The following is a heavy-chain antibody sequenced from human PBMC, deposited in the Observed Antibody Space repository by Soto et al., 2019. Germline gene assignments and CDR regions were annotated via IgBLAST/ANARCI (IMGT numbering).Heavy chain of an antibody. CDR2: MNPNSGNT. J-gene: IGHJ6*02. D-gene: IGHD2-2*01. CDR3: AREDQLLPTRPYGMDV. Sequence: QVQLVQSGAEVKKPGASVKVSCKASGYTFTSYDINWVRQATGQGLEWMGWMNPNSGNTGYAQKFQGRVTMTRNTSISTAYMELSSLRSEDTAVYYCAREDQLLPTRPYGMDVWGQGTTVTVSS. V-gene: IGHV1-8*01. CDR1: GYTFTSYD.